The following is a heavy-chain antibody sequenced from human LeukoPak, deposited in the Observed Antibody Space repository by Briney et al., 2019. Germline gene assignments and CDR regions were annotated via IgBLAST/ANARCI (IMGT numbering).Heavy chain of an antibody. Sequence: GESLKISCKGSGYSFTSYWISWVRQMPGKGLEWMGRIDPSDSYTNYGPSFQGHVTISADKSISTAYLQWSSLKASDTAMYYCARHGAPIPDFDYWGQGTLVTVSS. CDR1: GYSFTSYW. CDR2: IDPSDSYT. J-gene: IGHJ4*02. V-gene: IGHV5-10-1*01. CDR3: ARHGAPIPDFDY. D-gene: IGHD2-21*01.